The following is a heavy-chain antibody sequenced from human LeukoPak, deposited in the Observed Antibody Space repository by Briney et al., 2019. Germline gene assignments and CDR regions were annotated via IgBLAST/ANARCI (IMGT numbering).Heavy chain of an antibody. CDR3: ARHHGSWTDWYFDL. Sequence: NSSETLSLTCTVSGGSIGSYFWSWIRQPPGKGLEWIGYIYSSGSTDYNRSLKSRVTISVNAFTNQFSLSLYSVTAADTALYYCARHHGSWTDWYFDLWGHGALVVVSP. CDR1: GGSIGSYF. V-gene: IGHV4-59*08. D-gene: IGHD3/OR15-3a*01. J-gene: IGHJ2*01. CDR2: IYSSGST.